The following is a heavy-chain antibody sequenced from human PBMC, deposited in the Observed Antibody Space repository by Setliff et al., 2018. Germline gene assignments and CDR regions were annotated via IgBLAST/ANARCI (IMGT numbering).Heavy chain of an antibody. Sequence: KPSETLSLTCTVSGGYFSSFYWSWIRQPPGGGLDWIGYVDYSGRGYYNPSLKSRVTISVDTSKNQFSLTLNSVTAADTAVYFCARDFQGGWFAPWGQGTLVTVSS. CDR1: GGYFSSFY. CDR2: VDYSGRG. J-gene: IGHJ5*02. CDR3: ARDFQGGWFAP. D-gene: IGHD3-16*01. V-gene: IGHV4-59*01.